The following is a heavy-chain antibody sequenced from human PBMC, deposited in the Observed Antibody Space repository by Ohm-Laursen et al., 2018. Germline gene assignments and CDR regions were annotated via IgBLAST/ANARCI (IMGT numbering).Heavy chain of an antibody. Sequence: SETLSLTCTVSGGSISSYYWSWIRQPPGKGLEWIGYIYYSGSTNYNPSLKSRVTISVDTSKNQFSLKLSSVTAADTAVYYCATMGGGYSSSWKTYYYYYGMDVWGQGTTVTVSS. CDR3: ATMGGGYSSSWKTYYYYYGMDV. J-gene: IGHJ6*02. D-gene: IGHD6-13*01. CDR1: GGSISSYY. CDR2: IYYSGST. V-gene: IGHV4-59*01.